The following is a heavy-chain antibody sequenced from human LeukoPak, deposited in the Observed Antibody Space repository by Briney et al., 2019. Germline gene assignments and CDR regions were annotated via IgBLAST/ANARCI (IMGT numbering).Heavy chain of an antibody. CDR1: XXXFTSFD. D-gene: IGHD2-2*01. CDR3: ARGPPAGYCSSSNCYANY. J-gene: IGHJ4*02. V-gene: IGHV1-8*01. Sequence: ASVXVSXXXXXXXFTSFDINWVRQATGQGLEWMGWMNPNSDNTGYAQKFQGRVTMTRNTSISTAYMELSSLRSEDTAVYYCARGPPAGYCSSSNCYANYWGQGTLVTVSP. CDR2: MNPNSDNT.